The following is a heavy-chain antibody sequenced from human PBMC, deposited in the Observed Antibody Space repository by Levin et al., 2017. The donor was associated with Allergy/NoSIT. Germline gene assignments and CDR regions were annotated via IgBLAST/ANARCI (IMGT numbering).Heavy chain of an antibody. J-gene: IGHJ3*02. V-gene: IGHV3-30-3*01. CDR1: GFTFSSYA. Sequence: PGGSLRLSCAASGFTFSSYAMHWVRQAPGKGLEWVAVISYDGSNKYYADSVKGRFTISRDNSKNTLYLQMNSLRAEDTAVYYCAREPSRTGYGPFDIWGQGTMVTVSS. CDR3: AREPSRTGYGPFDI. CDR2: ISYDGSNK. D-gene: IGHD3/OR15-3a*01.